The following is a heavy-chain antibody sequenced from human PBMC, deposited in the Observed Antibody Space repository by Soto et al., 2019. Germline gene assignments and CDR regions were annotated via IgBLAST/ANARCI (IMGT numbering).Heavy chain of an antibody. CDR3: ARHGTARISYYYYGMDV. J-gene: IGHJ6*02. D-gene: IGHD5-18*01. Sequence: GESLKISCKGSGYSFTSYWIGWVRQMPGKGLEWMGIIYPGDSDTRYSPSFQGQVTISADKSISTAYLQWSSLKASDTAMYYCARHGTARISYYYYGMDVWGQGTTVTVSS. CDR2: IYPGDSDT. V-gene: IGHV5-51*01. CDR1: GYSFTSYW.